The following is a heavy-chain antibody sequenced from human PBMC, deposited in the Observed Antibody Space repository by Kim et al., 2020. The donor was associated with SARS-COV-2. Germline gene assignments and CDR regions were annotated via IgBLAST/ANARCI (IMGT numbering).Heavy chain of an antibody. V-gene: IGHV3-23*01. CDR2: ISGSGGST. J-gene: IGHJ4*02. Sequence: GGSLRLSCAASGFTFSSYAMSWVRQAPGKGPEWVSAISGSGGSTYYADSVKGRFTISRDESKNTLYLQINSLRVEDTAVYYCATHQGHCTGGSCYFDYWGQGTLVTVSS. D-gene: IGHD2-15*01. CDR3: ATHQGHCTGGSCYFDY. CDR1: GFTFSSYA.